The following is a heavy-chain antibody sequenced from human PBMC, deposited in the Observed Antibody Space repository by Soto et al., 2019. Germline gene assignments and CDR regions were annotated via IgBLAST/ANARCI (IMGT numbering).Heavy chain of an antibody. CDR3: ARDPGYYGSGSYYQVHFDY. J-gene: IGHJ4*02. V-gene: IGHV6-1*01. D-gene: IGHD3-10*01. CDR1: GDSVSSNSAA. CDR2: TYYRSKWYN. Sequence: SQTLSLTCAISGDSVSSNSAAWNWIRQSPSRGLEWLGRTYYRSKWYNDYAVSVKSRITINPDTSKNQFSLQLNSVTPEDTAVYYCARDPGYYGSGSYYQVHFDYWGQGTLVTVSS.